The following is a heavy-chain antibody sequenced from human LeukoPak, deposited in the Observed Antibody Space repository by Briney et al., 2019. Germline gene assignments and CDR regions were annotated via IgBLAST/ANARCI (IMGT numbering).Heavy chain of an antibody. V-gene: IGHV4-59*11. Sequence: KASETLSLTCTVSGDSFSSHYWSWIRQPPGKGLEWIGWISHSGSTNYNPSLKSRVTMSVDTSKNQFSLNLSSVTAADTAVYYCARARSYYGDYTHLDYWGQGTLVTVSS. CDR3: ARARSYYGDYTHLDY. J-gene: IGHJ4*02. CDR1: GDSFSSHY. CDR2: ISHSGST. D-gene: IGHD4-17*01.